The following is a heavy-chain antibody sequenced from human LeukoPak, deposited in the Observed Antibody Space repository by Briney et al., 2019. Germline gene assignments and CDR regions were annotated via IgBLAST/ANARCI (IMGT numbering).Heavy chain of an antibody. Sequence: GGSLRLSCAASGFTFNNYGMHWVRQAPGKGLEWVAFIRYNGNNQYYADSVKGRFTISRDSSKNTLYLQMNSLRPEDTAVYYCARARPSMWIDYWGQGTLVTVSS. CDR3: ARARPSMWIDY. CDR1: GFTFNNYG. V-gene: IGHV3-30*02. J-gene: IGHJ4*02. D-gene: IGHD5-12*01. CDR2: IRYNGNNQ.